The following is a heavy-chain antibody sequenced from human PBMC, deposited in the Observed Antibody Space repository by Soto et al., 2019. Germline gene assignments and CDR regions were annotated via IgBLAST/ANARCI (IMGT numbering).Heavy chain of an antibody. CDR2: IYYSGST. D-gene: IGHD2-15*01. J-gene: IGHJ6*03. Sequence: PSETLSLTCTVSGGSISSYYWSWIRQPPGKGLEWIGYIYYSGSTNYNPSLKSRVTISVDTSKNQFSLKLSSVTAADTAVYYCARDMRGCGYDKEISGGSCYYYYYMDVWGKGTTVTVSS. CDR1: GGSISSYY. V-gene: IGHV4-59*01. CDR3: ARDMRGCGYDKEISGGSCYYYYYMDV.